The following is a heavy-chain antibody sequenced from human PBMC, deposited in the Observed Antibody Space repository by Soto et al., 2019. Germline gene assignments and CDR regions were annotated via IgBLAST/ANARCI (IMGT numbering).Heavy chain of an antibody. J-gene: IGHJ4*02. CDR3: ARGGYSNYFDY. CDR1: GGSISSGGNY. Sequence: QVQLQESGPGQVKHSQTLCLTCTVSGGSISSGGNYWSWIRQHPGKGLEWIGYIYYSGSTYYNPSLKSRVTISVDTSKNQFSLKLSSVTAADTAVYYCARGGYSNYFDYWGQGTLVTVSS. V-gene: IGHV4-31*03. D-gene: IGHD3-22*01. CDR2: IYYSGST.